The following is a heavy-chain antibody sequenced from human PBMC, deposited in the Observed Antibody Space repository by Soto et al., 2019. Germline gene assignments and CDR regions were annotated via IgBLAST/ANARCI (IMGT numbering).Heavy chain of an antibody. V-gene: IGHV5-51*01. CDR3: ARPVGATTEPLGAFDI. D-gene: IGHD1-26*01. CDR2: IYPGDSDT. CDR1: GYSFTSYW. J-gene: IGHJ3*02. Sequence: PGESLKISCKGSGYSFTSYWIGWVRQMPGKGLEWMGIIYPGDSDTRYSPSFQGQVTISADKSISTAYLQWSSLKASDTAMYYCARPVGATTEPLGAFDIWGQGTMVTVS.